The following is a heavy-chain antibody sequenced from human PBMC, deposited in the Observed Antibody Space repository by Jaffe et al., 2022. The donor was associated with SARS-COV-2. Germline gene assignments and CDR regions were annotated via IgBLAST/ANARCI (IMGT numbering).Heavy chain of an antibody. CDR3: ARAKFYDYVWGSYRPNYYYYGMDV. CDR1: GGSFSGYY. V-gene: IGHV4-34*01. D-gene: IGHD3-16*02. CDR2: INHSGST. Sequence: QVQLQQWGAGLLKPSETLSLTCAVYGGSFSGYYWSWIRQPPGKGLEWIGEINHSGSTNYNPSLKSRVTISVDTSKNQFSLKLSSVTAADTAVYYCARAKFYDYVWGSYRPNYYYYGMDVWGQGTTVTVSS. J-gene: IGHJ6*02.